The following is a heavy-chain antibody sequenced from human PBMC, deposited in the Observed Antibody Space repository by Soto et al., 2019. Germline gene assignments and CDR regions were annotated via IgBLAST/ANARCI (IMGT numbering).Heavy chain of an antibody. Sequence: SETLSLTCTFSGGSIRSSSYYLGWIRQPPGKGLEWIGSIYYSGSTYYNPSLKSRVTISVDTSKNQFSLKLSSVTAADTAVYYCARGYSYGLINYYYGMDVWGQGTTVTVSS. CDR1: GGSIRSSSYY. CDR2: IYYSGST. D-gene: IGHD5-18*01. CDR3: ARGYSYGLINYYYGMDV. J-gene: IGHJ6*02. V-gene: IGHV4-39*01.